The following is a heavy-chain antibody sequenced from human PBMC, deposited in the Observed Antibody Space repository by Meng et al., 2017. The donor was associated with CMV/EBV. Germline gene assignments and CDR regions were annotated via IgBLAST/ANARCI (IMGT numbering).Heavy chain of an antibody. J-gene: IGHJ6*02. V-gene: IGHV3-53*01. Sequence: GESLKISCVAFDFTVSTYYMSWVRQAPGKGLEWVSIIYSGGTTYYADSVKGRFTISRDNSQNTVYLQMNSLKAEDTAVYYCAREGSFDGEFSHYHYGMDVWGQGTTVTVSS. CDR1: DFTVSTYY. CDR3: AREGSFDGEFSHYHYGMDV. D-gene: IGHD3-10*01. CDR2: IYSGGTT.